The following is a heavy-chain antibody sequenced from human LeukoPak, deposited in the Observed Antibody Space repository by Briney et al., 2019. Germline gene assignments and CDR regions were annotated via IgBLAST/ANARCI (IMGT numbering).Heavy chain of an antibody. D-gene: IGHD3-10*01. V-gene: IGHV3-48*02. CDR3: ARGGSDGFDY. CDR2: ISSSSRPI. Sequence: GGSLRLSCAASGFPVSRSHMSWIRQAPGKGLEWVSHISSSSRPIYYADSVKGRFTISRDNAKNSLYLQMNSLRDEDTAVYYCARGGSDGFDYWGQGTLVTVSS. CDR1: GFPVSRSH. J-gene: IGHJ4*02.